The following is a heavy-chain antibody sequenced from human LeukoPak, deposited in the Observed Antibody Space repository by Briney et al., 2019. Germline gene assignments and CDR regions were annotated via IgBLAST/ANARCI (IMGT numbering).Heavy chain of an antibody. CDR1: GGTFSSYA. V-gene: IGHV1-69*10. CDR2: IIPILGIA. D-gene: IGHD3-22*01. J-gene: IGHJ1*01. CDR3: AIMHGYYDGTGYWVQ. Sequence: SVKVSCKASGGTFSSYAISWVRQAPGQGLEWMGRIIPILGIANYAQKFQGRVTITADKSTSTAYMELSSLRSEDTAVYYCAIMHGYYDGTGYWVQWGQGTLVTVSS.